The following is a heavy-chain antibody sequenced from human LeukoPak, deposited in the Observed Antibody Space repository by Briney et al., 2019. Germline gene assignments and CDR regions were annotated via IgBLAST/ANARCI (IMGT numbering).Heavy chain of an antibody. V-gene: IGHV4-31*03. CDR3: ARAGGFFSPFGY. D-gene: IGHD3-3*01. CDR2: IYYSGST. J-gene: IGHJ4*02. Sequence: SQTLSLTCTVSGGSISSGGYYWSWIRQHPGKGLEWIGYIYYSGSTYYNPSLKSRVTISVDTSKSQFSLKLSSVTAADTAVYYCARAGGFFSPFGYWGQGTLVTVSS. CDR1: GGSISSGGYY.